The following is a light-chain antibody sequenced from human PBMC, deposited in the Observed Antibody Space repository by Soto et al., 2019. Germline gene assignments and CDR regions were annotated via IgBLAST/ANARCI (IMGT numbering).Light chain of an antibody. J-gene: IGLJ2*01. CDR1: SGHSNYA. Sequence: QPVLTQSPSASASLGASVKLTCTLSSGHSNYAIAWHQQQPEKGPRYLMKLNRDGSHSKGDGIPNRFSGFSSGAERYLTISSLQSEDEADYYCQTWGTGIVIFGGGTKVTVL. V-gene: IGLV4-69*01. CDR3: QTWGTGIVI. CDR2: LNRDGSH.